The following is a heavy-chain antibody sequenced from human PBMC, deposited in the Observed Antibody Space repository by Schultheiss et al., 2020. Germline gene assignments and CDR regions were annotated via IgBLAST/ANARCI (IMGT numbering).Heavy chain of an antibody. CDR3: ARHTYYDFWSGYLATYYYYYGMDV. V-gene: IGHV1-18*01. D-gene: IGHD3-3*01. Sequence: ASVKVSCKASGYTFTSYGISWVRQAPGQGLEWMGWISAYNGNTNYAQKLQGRVTMTTDTSTSTAYMELRSLRSDDTAVYYCARHTYYDFWSGYLATYYYYYGMDVWGQGNTVTVSS. J-gene: IGHJ6*02. CDR2: ISAYNGNT. CDR1: GYTFTSYG.